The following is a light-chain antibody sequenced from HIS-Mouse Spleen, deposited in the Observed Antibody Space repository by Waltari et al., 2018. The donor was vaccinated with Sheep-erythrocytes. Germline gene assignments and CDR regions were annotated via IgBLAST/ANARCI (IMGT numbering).Light chain of an antibody. Sequence: QSALTQPPSASGSPGQSVTIPGTGTSLDVGGSNYVHWYQQHPGKAPKLMIYEVSKRPSGVPDRFSGSKSGNTASLTVSGLQAEDEADYYCSSYAGSNNWVFGGGTKLTVL. CDR1: SLDVGGSNY. V-gene: IGLV2-8*01. J-gene: IGLJ3*02. CDR3: SSYAGSNNWV. CDR2: EVS.